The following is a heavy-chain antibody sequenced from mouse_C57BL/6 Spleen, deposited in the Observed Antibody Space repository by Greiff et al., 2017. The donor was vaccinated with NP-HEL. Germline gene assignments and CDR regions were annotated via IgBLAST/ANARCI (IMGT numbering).Heavy chain of an antibody. Sequence: VQLQQSGAELVRPGASVTLSCKASGYTFTDYEMHWVKQTPVHGLEWIGAIDPETGGTAYNQKFKGKAILTADKSSSTAYMELRSLTSEDSAVYYCTRRSTMANYRYFDVWGTGTTVTVSS. J-gene: IGHJ1*03. V-gene: IGHV1-15*01. CDR3: TRRSTMANYRYFDV. CDR2: IDPETGGT. D-gene: IGHD2-1*01. CDR1: GYTFTDYE.